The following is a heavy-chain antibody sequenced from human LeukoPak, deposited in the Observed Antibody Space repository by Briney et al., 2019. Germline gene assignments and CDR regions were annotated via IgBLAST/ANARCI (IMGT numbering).Heavy chain of an antibody. CDR3: ARRLGRITMVRGAGSNYFDY. V-gene: IGHV4-34*01. D-gene: IGHD3-10*01. Sequence: GSLRLSCAASGFTFSSYGMSWIRQPPGKGLEWIGEINHSGSTNYNPSLKSRVTISVDTSKNQFSLKLSSVTAADTAVYYCARRLGRITMVRGAGSNYFDYWGQGTLVTVSS. J-gene: IGHJ4*02. CDR2: INHSGST. CDR1: GFTFSSYG.